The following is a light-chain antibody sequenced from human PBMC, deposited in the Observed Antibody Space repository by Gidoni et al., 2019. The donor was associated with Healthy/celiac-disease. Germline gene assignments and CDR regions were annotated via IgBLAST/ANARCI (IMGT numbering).Light chain of an antibody. V-gene: IGKV3-15*01. J-gene: IGKJ3*01. Sequence: EIVMTPSPATLSVSPGERATLSCRASQSVNSNLAWYQQKPGQAPRLLIYGASTRATGIPARFSGSGSGKEFTLTISSLQSEDFAVYYCQQYNNWLFTFGPGTKVDIK. CDR3: QQYNNWLFT. CDR1: QSVNSN. CDR2: GAS.